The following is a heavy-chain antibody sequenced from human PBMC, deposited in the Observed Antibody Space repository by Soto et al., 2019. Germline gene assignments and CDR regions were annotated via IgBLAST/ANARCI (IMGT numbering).Heavy chain of an antibody. J-gene: IGHJ4*02. D-gene: IGHD3-16*02. CDR2: INHSGST. CDR1: SGSFTGYY. Sequence: SETLSLTCAVNSGSFTGYYWSWIRQPPGMGLEWIGEINHSGSTNYNPSLKSRVTISVDTSKNQFSLKLSSVTAADTAVYYCARGGYDYVWGSYRREDYWGQGTLVTVS. CDR3: ARGGYDYVWGSYRREDY. V-gene: IGHV4-34*01.